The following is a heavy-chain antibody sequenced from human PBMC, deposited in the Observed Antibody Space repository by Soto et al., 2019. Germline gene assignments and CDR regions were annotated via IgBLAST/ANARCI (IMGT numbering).Heavy chain of an antibody. CDR3: TRVREWLLTIRFRYSGLEV. V-gene: IGHV3-49*04. D-gene: IGHD3-3*01. J-gene: IGHJ6*01. CDR2: IRSTVYGATT. Sequence: AGGSLRLSCTASGFTFGAYTLAWVRQAPGKGLEWVGSIRSTVYGATTYYDAPVRDRFIISRDDSKSVAYLQMNSLRTEDTAVYFCTRVREWLLTIRFRYSGLEVWGQGTTVTV. CDR1: GFTFGAYT.